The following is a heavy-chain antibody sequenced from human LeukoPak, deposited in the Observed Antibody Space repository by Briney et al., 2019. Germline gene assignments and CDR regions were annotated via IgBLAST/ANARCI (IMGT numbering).Heavy chain of an antibody. CDR3: VREGEGPLSKDFDY. D-gene: IGHD2/OR15-2a*01. Sequence: GASMKVSCKSFGFTLTDHYIHWVRQAPGQGLEWMGYIGPHSTFTSSPQEFQGRVTMTRDTSMTTAYMELTRLTSDDTAVYYCVREGEGPLSKDFDYWGQGTLVTVSS. J-gene: IGHJ4*02. CDR1: GFTLTDHY. V-gene: IGHV1-2*02. CDR2: IGPHSTFT.